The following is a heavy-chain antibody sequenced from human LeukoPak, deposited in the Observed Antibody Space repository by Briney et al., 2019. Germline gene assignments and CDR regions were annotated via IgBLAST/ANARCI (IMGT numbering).Heavy chain of an antibody. Sequence: ASVKVSCKGSGYTLTELSMHWVRQAPGKGLEWMGGFDPEDGETIYAQKFQGRVTMTEDTSTDTAYMELSSLRSEDTAVYYCATTWGLRYFDSLYFQHWGQGTLVTVSS. D-gene: IGHD3-9*01. CDR2: FDPEDGET. V-gene: IGHV1-24*01. CDR1: GYTLTELS. J-gene: IGHJ1*01. CDR3: ATTWGLRYFDSLYFQH.